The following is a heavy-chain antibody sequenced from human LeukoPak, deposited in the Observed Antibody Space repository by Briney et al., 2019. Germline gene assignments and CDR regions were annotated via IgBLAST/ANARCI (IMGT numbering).Heavy chain of an antibody. CDR2: VSSGFHA. V-gene: IGHV3-13*01. D-gene: IGHD5-18*01. CDR1: GFTLGSLD. CDR3: VREARGYHYTYFDY. Sequence: GGSLRLSCTASGFTLGSLDMHWVRQIPGQGLEWVAAVSSGFHAFFADSVQGRFTVSREDARNSLYLQMNSLRAGDTAVYYCVREARGYHYTYFDYWGQGTLVTVSS. J-gene: IGHJ4*02.